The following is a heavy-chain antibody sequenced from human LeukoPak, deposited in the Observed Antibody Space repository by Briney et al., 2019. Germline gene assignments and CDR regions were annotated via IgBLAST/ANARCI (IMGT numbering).Heavy chain of an antibody. CDR1: GGSISSYY. V-gene: IGHV4-59*01. J-gene: IGHJ4*02. D-gene: IGHD6-6*01. CDR3: ARGVRSIAARKSAFDI. CDR2: IYYSGST. Sequence: SETLSLTCTVSGGSISSYYWSWIRQPPGKGLEWIGYIYYSGSTNYNPSLKSRVTISVDTSKNQFSLKLSSVTAADTAVYYCARGVRSIAARKSAFDIWGQGTLVTVSS.